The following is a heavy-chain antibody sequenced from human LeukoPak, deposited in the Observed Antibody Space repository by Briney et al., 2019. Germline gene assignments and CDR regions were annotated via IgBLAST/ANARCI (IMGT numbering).Heavy chain of an antibody. CDR2: IYHSGST. CDR1: GGSISSSNW. V-gene: IGHV4-4*02. CDR3: ATYGGPFDY. D-gene: IGHD4-23*01. J-gene: IGHJ4*02. Sequence: SETLSLTCAVSGGSISSSNWWSWVRQPPGKGLEWIGEIYHSGSTNYNPSLKSRVTMSVDTSKKQFSLKLSSVTAADTAVYYCATYGGPFDYWGQGTLVTVSS.